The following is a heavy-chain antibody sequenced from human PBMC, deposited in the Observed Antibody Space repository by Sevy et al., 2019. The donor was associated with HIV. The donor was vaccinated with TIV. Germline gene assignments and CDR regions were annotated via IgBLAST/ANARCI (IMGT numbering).Heavy chain of an antibody. D-gene: IGHD3-3*02. CDR1: GFTFSTYW. CDR3: VRSISGAY. Sequence: GESLKISCAASGFTFSTYWMTWVRQAPGKGLEWVAKIKQDGSEKYYVDSVKGRFTISRDNAKNSLYLQMNSLRAEDTAVYYCVRSISGAYWGQGTLVTVSS. CDR2: IKQDGSEK. J-gene: IGHJ4*02. V-gene: IGHV3-7*01.